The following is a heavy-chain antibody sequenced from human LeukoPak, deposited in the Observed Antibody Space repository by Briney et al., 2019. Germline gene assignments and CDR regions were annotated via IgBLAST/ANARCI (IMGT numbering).Heavy chain of an antibody. CDR3: ARGPPACSTNCYGYLDY. CDR1: GFTVSGNY. Sequence: PGGSLRLSCAASGFTVSGNYMSWVRQAPGKGLEWISLIYSGGDTYYPDSVRGRFTISSDNSKNTLYLQMNSLRAEDTAVYYCARGPPACSTNCYGYLDYWGQGTLVTVSS. CDR2: IYSGGDT. V-gene: IGHV3-53*01. D-gene: IGHD2-2*01. J-gene: IGHJ4*02.